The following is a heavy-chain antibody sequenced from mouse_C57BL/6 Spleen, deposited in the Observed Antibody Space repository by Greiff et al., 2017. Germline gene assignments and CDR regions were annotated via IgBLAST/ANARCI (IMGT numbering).Heavy chain of an antibody. Sequence: VQLQQPGAELVKPGASVKLSCKASGYTFTSYWMQWVKQRPGQGLEWIGEIDPSDSYTNYNQKFKGKATLTVDTSSSTAYMQLSSLTSEDSAVYYCARPAYYRNLYAIDYWGQGASATASS. CDR1: GYTFTSYW. CDR3: ARPAYYRNLYAIDY. D-gene: IGHD2-10*01. J-gene: IGHJ4*01. CDR2: IDPSDSYT. V-gene: IGHV1-50*01.